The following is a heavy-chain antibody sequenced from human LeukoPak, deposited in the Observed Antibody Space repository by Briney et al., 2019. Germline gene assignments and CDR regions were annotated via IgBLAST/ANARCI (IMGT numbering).Heavy chain of an antibody. J-gene: IGHJ4*02. CDR3: AKDQSPYSSSSFDY. CDR1: DFTFSSYA. V-gene: IGHV3-23*01. Sequence: PGGPLKPSCPASDFTFSSYARSGFGQAPGKGRKWVSAISGSGSSTYYADSVKGRFTISRDNSKNTLYLQMNSLRAEDTAVYYCAKDQSPYSSSSFDYWGQGTLVTVSS. CDR2: ISGSGSST. D-gene: IGHD6-6*01.